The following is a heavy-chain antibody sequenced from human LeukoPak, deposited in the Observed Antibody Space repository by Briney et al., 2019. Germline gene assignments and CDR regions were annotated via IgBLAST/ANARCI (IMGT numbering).Heavy chain of an antibody. J-gene: IGHJ4*02. CDR1: GYTFTSYG. CDR2: ISAYNDNT. CDR3: ARGVFHCSSTSCYRDLDY. Sequence: ASVKVSCKASGYTFTSYGISWVRQAPGQGLEWMGWISAYNDNTNYAQKLQGRVTITTDTSTSTAYIELRSLRSDDTAVYYCARGVFHCSSTSCYRDLDYWGQGTLVTVCS. V-gene: IGHV1-18*01. D-gene: IGHD2-2*02.